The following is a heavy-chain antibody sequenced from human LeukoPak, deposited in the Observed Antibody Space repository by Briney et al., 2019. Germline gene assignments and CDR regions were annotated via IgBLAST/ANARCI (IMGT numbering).Heavy chain of an antibody. CDR2: INHSGST. CDR3: ARWIKTGIVGATGYYFDY. D-gene: IGHD1-26*01. V-gene: IGHV4-34*01. CDR1: GGSFSGYY. Sequence: SETLSLTCAVYGGSFSGYYWSWIRQPPGKGLEWIGEINHSGSTNYNPSLKSRVTISVDTSKNQVSLKLSSVTAADTAVYYRARWIKTGIVGATGYYFDYWGQGTLVTVSS. J-gene: IGHJ4*02.